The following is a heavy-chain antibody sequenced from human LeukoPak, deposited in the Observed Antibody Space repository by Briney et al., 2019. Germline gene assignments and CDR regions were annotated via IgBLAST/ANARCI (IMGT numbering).Heavy chain of an antibody. CDR2: INPDGSKK. CDR3: ARDSAYSAFDY. D-gene: IGHD4-11*01. CDR1: GFTFGSSW. J-gene: IGHJ4*02. V-gene: IGHV3-7*01. Sequence: GGSLRLSCAASGFTFGSSWMCWVRQAPGRGLERVAIINPDGSKKYYMDSVKGRFTIPRDYVKNSLYLQMDSLRAEDTAVYYCARDSAYSAFDYWGQGALVTVSS.